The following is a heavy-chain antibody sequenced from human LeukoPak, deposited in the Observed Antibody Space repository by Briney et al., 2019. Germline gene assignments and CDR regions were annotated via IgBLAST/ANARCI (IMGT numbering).Heavy chain of an antibody. D-gene: IGHD2-15*01. J-gene: IGHJ6*04. V-gene: IGHV3-30*04. CDR2: ISYDGSNK. Sequence: GGSLRLSCAASGFTLSSYAMHWVRQAPGKGLEWVAVISYDGSNKYYADSVKGRFTISRDNSKNTLYLQMNSLRAEDTAVYYCARVRYCSGGSCYSGVLGYYYCGMDVWGKGTTVTVSS. CDR1: GFTLSSYA. CDR3: ARVRYCSGGSCYSGVLGYYYCGMDV.